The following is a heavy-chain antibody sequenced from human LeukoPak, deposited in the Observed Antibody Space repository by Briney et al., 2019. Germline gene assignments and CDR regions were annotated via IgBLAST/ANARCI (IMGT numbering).Heavy chain of an antibody. J-gene: IGHJ4*02. CDR2: IYYSGST. D-gene: IGHD3-22*01. CDR3: ARVTGYMIEDYFDY. CDR1: GGSISSYY. V-gene: IGHV4-59*01. Sequence: PSETLSLTCTVSGGSISSYYWSWIRQPPGKGLEWIGYIYYSGSTNYSPSLRSRVTISVDTSKNEFSLKLRSVTAADTAEYYCARVTGYMIEDYFDYWGQGTLVTVSS.